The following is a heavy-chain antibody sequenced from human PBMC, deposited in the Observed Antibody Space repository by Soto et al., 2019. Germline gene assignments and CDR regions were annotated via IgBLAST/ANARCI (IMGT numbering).Heavy chain of an antibody. Sequence: QVQLVESGGGVVQPARSLRLSCAASGFTFSSYGMHWVRQAPGKGLQWVAVISYDGNNKYYADSVKGRFTISRDNSKNTLYLKMNSLIAEDTAVYYCAISVYNWNDGLFDYWGQGTLVTVSS. CDR2: ISYDGNNK. V-gene: IGHV3-30*03. CDR3: AISVYNWNDGLFDY. J-gene: IGHJ4*02. D-gene: IGHD1-1*01. CDR1: GFTFSSYG.